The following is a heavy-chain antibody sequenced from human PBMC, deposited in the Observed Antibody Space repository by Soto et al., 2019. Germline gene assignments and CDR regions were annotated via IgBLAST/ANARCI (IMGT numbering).Heavy chain of an antibody. CDR2: ISGGGT. D-gene: IGHD4-4*01. J-gene: IGHJ6*02. V-gene: IGHV3-23*01. CDR1: AGPFSNYS. CDR3: VRQVNLTTVPANVGYYYVLAG. Sequence: LSVPCAASAGPFSNYSFNRVGPDNGKGLEWVSSISGGGTYYADSVQGRFAISRDNSNNRLYLQMSGLRAEDSAVYYCVRQVNLTTVPANVGYYYVLAGWGQGTTVTFS.